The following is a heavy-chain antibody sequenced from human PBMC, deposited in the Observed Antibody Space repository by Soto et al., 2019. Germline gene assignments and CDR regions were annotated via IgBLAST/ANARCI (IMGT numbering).Heavy chain of an antibody. CDR2: TYYRSKWFN. J-gene: IGHJ6*02. CDR1: GDRVSSNSAA. V-gene: IGHV6-1*01. Sequence: SPTLSLNCVISGDRVSSNSAAWNWIRQSPSRGLEWLGRTYYRSKWFNDYAMSVKSRISISADTSENHCSLHLNSVTPDDTAVYYCVRGSQWPVIPDYYYGRDVWGQGTTVTVSS. CDR3: VRGSQWPVIPDYYYGRDV. D-gene: IGHD6-19*01.